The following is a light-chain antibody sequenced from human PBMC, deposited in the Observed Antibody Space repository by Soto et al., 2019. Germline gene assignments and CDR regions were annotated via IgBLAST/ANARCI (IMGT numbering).Light chain of an antibody. J-gene: IGLJ1*01. CDR2: DVS. V-gene: IGLV2-11*01. Sequence: QSALTQPRSVSGSPGQSVTISCTGTSSDVGGYNYVSWYQQHPGKAPKLMIYDVSKRPSGVPDRFSGSKSGNTASLTISGLQAEDEADYYCCSFTSSSIYVFGTGTKLTVL. CDR3: CSFTSSSIYV. CDR1: SSDVGGYNY.